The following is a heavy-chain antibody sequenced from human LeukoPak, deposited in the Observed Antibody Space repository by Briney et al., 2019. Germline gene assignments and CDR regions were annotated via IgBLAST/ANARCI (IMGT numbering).Heavy chain of an antibody. CDR3: ARDPYSGAYYEGYYYYYMDV. CDR2: ITSSSSYK. CDR1: GFTFSNYN. Sequence: GGSLRPSCAAPGFTFSNYNMNWVRQAPGKGLEWISSITSSSSYKFYADSVKGRFTISRDNAKNSLYLQMNSLRAEDTAVYCCARDPYSGAYYEGYYYYYMDVWDKGTTVTVSS. J-gene: IGHJ6*03. V-gene: IGHV3-21*01. D-gene: IGHD1-26*01.